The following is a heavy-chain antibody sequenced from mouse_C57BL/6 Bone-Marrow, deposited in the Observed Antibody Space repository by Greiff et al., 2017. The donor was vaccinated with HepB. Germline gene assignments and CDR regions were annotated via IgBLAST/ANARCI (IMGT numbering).Heavy chain of an antibody. D-gene: IGHD2-3*01. V-gene: IGHV1-42*01. J-gene: IGHJ2*01. CDR3: ARRGGYYN. Sequence: VQLQQSGPELVKPGASVKISCKASGYSFTGYYMNWVKQSPEKSLEWIGEINPSTGGTTYNQKFKAKATLTVDKSSSTAYMQLKSLTSEDSAVYYCARRGGYYNWGQGTTLTVSS. CDR1: GYSFTGYY. CDR2: INPSTGGT.